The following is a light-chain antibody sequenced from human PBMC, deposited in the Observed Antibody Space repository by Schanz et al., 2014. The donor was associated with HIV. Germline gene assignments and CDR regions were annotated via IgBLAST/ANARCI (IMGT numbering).Light chain of an antibody. CDR3: CSYAGTSTFVV. CDR1: RSDVGAYNF. J-gene: IGLJ2*01. Sequence: QSALTQPASVSGSPGQSITISCTGTRSDVGAYNFVSRYQQQPGKVPKLLIFDVSYRPSGVSNRFSGSKSGYTASLSISGLQAEDEADYYCCSYAGTSTFVVFGGGTKPTVL. V-gene: IGLV2-14*03. CDR2: DVS.